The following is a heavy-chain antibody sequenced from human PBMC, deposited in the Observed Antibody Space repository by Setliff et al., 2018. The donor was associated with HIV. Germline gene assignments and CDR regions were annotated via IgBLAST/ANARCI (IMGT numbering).Heavy chain of an antibody. CDR1: GGSFSGYN. J-gene: IGHJ4*02. CDR2: INHRGST. V-gene: IGHV4-34*01. D-gene: IGHD5-12*01. Sequence: SETLSLTCAVYGGSFSGYNWNWIRQPPGKGLEWIGEINHRGSTNYNPSLKSRVTISVDTYNNQFSLNMNSVNAADTAVYYCARGYASGYDAYGYWGQGTLVTVSS. CDR3: ARGYASGYDAYGY.